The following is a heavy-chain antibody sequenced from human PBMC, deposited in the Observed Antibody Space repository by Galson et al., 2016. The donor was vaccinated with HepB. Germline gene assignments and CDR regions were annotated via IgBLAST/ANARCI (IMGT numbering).Heavy chain of an antibody. V-gene: IGHV3-23*01. CDR3: AKGDYYDSSGYFPFDY. J-gene: IGHJ4*02. CDR2: ISGSGGST. CDR1: GFTFSSYS. Sequence: SLRLSCAASGFTFSSYSMNWVRQAPGKGLEWVSAISGSGGSTYYADSAKGRFTISRDNPKNTLYLQMNSLRAEDTAVYYCAKGDYYDSSGYFPFDYWGQGTLVTVSS. D-gene: IGHD3-22*01.